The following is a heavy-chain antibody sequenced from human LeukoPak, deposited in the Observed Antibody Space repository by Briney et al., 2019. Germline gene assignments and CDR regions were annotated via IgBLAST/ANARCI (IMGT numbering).Heavy chain of an antibody. Sequence: GGSLRLSCASSGSTFRRYDMNWVRQAPGKGLEWVSFISSSMISIHYADSVQGRFTISRDNARNILYLQMNSLRVEDTAVYYCARVYDVLTGGFDHWGQGALVTVSS. CDR3: ARVYDVLTGGFDH. CDR1: GSTFRRYD. V-gene: IGHV3-21*01. D-gene: IGHD3-9*01. J-gene: IGHJ4*02. CDR2: ISSSMISI.